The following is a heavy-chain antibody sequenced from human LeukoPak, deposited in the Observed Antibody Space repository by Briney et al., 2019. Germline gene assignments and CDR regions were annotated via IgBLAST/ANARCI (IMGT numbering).Heavy chain of an antibody. V-gene: IGHV3-30*18. Sequence: PGGSLRLSCSASGFTFISYGMHWVRQAPGKGLEWVALISYEGSIKYYADSVKGRFTISRGNSKSTLYLQMNSLRAEDMAVYHCAKYLEPTAVLMDVWGQGTTVTVSS. CDR1: GFTFISYG. CDR2: ISYEGSIK. J-gene: IGHJ6*02. CDR3: AKYLEPTAVLMDV. D-gene: IGHD1-1*01.